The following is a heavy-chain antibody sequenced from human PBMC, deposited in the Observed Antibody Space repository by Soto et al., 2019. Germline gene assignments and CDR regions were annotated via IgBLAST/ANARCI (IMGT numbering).Heavy chain of an antibody. J-gene: IGHJ4*02. D-gene: IGHD6-13*01. CDR1: GGSVSGGSYY. Sequence: DTLSLTCTVSGGSVSGGSYYWSWIRQPPGKGLEWIGYIYYSGSTNYNPSLKSRVTISVDTSKNQFSLKLCSVTAADTAVYYCARELEQELVFDYWGQGTLVTVSS. V-gene: IGHV4-61*01. CDR2: IYYSGST. CDR3: ARELEQELVFDY.